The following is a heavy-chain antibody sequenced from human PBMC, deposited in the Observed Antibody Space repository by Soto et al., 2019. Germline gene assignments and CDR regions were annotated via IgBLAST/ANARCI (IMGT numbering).Heavy chain of an antibody. D-gene: IGHD6-13*01. Sequence: SETLSLTCTVSGGSISIGDYYWSWIRHPPGKGLEGIGYSYYSGSTYYNPSLTSRVTISVDTSKNQFSLKLSSVTAADTAVYYCARDCSSSCFDDAFDIWGQGTMVTVS. J-gene: IGHJ3*02. V-gene: IGHV4-30-4*01. CDR3: ARDCSSSCFDDAFDI. CDR2: SYYSGST. CDR1: GGSISIGDYY.